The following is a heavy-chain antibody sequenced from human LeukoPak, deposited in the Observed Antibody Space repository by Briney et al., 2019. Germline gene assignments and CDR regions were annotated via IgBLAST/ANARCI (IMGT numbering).Heavy chain of an antibody. J-gene: IGHJ4*02. CDR3: ARDGYKRHFDY. V-gene: IGHV3-30*04. CDR2: ISYDGSNK. D-gene: IGHD5-24*01. CDR1: GFIFSSYA. Sequence: GGSLRLSCAASGFIFSSYAMHWVRQAPGKGLEWVAVISYDGSNKYYADSVKGRFTISRDNSKNTLYLQMNSLRAEDTAVYYCARDGYKRHFDYWGQGTLVTVSS.